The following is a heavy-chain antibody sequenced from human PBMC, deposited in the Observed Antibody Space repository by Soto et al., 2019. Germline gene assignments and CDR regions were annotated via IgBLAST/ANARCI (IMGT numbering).Heavy chain of an antibody. D-gene: IGHD6-13*01. J-gene: IGHJ4*02. V-gene: IGHV3-23*01. CDR3: AKGGRTWYGFDS. CDR2: ISDSGTIT. Sequence: PGGSLRLSCEGSDFIFSNYGMSWVRQAPGKGLEWVAGISDSGTITNYADSVKGRFTISKDNSRRMVYLQMDSLRADDTAVYFCAKGGRTWYGFDSWGQGILVTVYS. CDR1: DFIFSNYG.